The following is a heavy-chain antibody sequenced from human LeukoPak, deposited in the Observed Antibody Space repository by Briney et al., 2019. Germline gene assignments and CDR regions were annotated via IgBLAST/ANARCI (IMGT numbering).Heavy chain of an antibody. J-gene: IGHJ4*02. Sequence: GGSLRLSCAASGFTFSSYAMSWVRQAPGTGLEWVSLISGSGGTTYYADSVKGRFTISRDNSKNTLYLQMNSLRAEDTVVYYCAKSRRSIAVAGTYFDYWGQGTLVTVSS. CDR1: GFTFSSYA. CDR2: ISGSGGTT. D-gene: IGHD6-19*01. V-gene: IGHV3-23*01. CDR3: AKSRRSIAVAGTYFDY.